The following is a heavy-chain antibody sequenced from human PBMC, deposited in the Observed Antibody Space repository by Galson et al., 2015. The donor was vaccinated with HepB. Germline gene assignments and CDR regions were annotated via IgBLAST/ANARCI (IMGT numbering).Heavy chain of an antibody. CDR2: ISYDGSNK. D-gene: IGHD6-25*01. Sequence: SLRLSCAASGFTFSSYAMHWVRQAPGKGLEWVAVISYDGSNKYYADSVKGRFTISRDNSKNTLYLQMNSLRAEDTAVYYCAREYSSATKLFDPWGQGTLVTVSS. J-gene: IGHJ5*02. CDR3: AREYSSATKLFDP. V-gene: IGHV3-30*04. CDR1: GFTFSSYA.